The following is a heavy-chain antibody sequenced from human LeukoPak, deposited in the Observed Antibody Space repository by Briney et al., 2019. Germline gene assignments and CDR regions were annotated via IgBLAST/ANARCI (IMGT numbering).Heavy chain of an antibody. CDR2: INPSSGAT. V-gene: IGHV1-2*02. CDR1: GYTFTGYY. D-gene: IGHD3-22*01. J-gene: IGHJ4*02. Sequence: PGDSVTVSCKPSGYTFTGYYMYWVRQAPEQGLEWMGWINPSSGATNYAQKFQGRVSMTRDTSISTVYMELNRLRSDDTAVYYCASGYDSSGYYYRYWGQGTLVTVSS. CDR3: ASGYDSSGYYYRY.